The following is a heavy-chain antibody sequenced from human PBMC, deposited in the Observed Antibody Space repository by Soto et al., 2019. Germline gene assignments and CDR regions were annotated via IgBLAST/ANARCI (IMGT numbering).Heavy chain of an antibody. J-gene: IGHJ4*02. D-gene: IGHD6-25*01. CDR3: ARSRARGVGRLGAGY. Sequence: ASVKVSCKASGYTFTGHYMHWVRQAPGQGLEWMGWINPNSGGTNYAQKFQGRVTMTSDTSISTAYMELSRLRSDDTAVYSSARSRARGVGRLGAGYWGQGTLVTVSS. V-gene: IGHV1-2*02. CDR2: INPNSGGT. CDR1: GYTFTGHY.